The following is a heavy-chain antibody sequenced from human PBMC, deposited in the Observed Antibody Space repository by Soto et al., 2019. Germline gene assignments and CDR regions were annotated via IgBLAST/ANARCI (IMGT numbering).Heavy chain of an antibody. Sequence: PSETLSLTCTVSGGSISSAYYYWSWIRQPPGKGLEWIGHIYDSGSTYSNPSLQSQVTISVDTSKNQFSLKLSSVTAADTAVYYCARMANWFDPWGQGTLVTVSS. CDR3: ARMANWFDP. CDR2: IYDSGST. V-gene: IGHV4-30-4*01. CDR1: GGSISSAYYY. J-gene: IGHJ5*02.